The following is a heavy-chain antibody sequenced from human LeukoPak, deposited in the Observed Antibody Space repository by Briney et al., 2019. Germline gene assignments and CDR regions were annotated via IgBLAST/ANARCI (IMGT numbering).Heavy chain of an antibody. Sequence: GGSLRLSCAASGFTFSNAWMSWVRQAPGKGLEWVANIKQDGSEKYYVDSVKGRFTISRDNAKNSLYLQMNSLRAEDTALYHCARELHNWNYNDAFDIWGQGTMVTVSS. CDR3: ARELHNWNYNDAFDI. D-gene: IGHD1-7*01. CDR1: GFTFSNAW. CDR2: IKQDGSEK. V-gene: IGHV3-7*03. J-gene: IGHJ3*02.